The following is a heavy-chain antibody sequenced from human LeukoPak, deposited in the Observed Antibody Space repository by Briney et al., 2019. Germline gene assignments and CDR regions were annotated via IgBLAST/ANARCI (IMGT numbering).Heavy chain of an antibody. D-gene: IGHD5-24*01. CDR1: GFTFSSYS. Sequence: GSLRLSCAASGFTFSSYSMNWVRQAPGKGLEWVSYISSLSGTIDYADSVKGRFTISRDNSKNTLYLQMNSLRADDTAVYYCAKSGYNRFDYWGQGTLVTVSS. CDR2: ISSLSGTI. V-gene: IGHV3-48*01. J-gene: IGHJ4*02. CDR3: AKSGYNRFDY.